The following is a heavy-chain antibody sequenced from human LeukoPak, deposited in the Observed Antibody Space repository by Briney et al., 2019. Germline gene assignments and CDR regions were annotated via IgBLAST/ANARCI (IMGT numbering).Heavy chain of an antibody. CDR3: ARASGIYYYYYMDV. D-gene: IGHD1-14*01. Sequence: SVKVSCKASGDAFSDSGITWVRQAPGQGLEWVGTIIPKFATGKYAQKFRGRVTITADETTSTSHMALSSLTSEDTAVYYCARASGIYYYYYMDVWGKGTTVTVSS. V-gene: IGHV1-69*13. J-gene: IGHJ6*03. CDR2: IIPKFATG. CDR1: GDAFSDSG.